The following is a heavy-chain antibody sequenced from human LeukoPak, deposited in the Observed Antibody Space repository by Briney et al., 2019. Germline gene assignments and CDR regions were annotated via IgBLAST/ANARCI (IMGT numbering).Heavy chain of an antibody. CDR2: ISSSGGST. Sequence: GGSLRLSCAASGLTFSSSAMSWVRQAPGKGLEWVSAISSSGGSTYYTDSVKGRFTISRDNSKNTLYLQMNSLRAVDTAVYYCAKQGGRYFDYWGQGTLVTVSS. CDR1: GLTFSSSA. J-gene: IGHJ4*02. V-gene: IGHV3-23*01. D-gene: IGHD3-16*01. CDR3: AKQGGRYFDY.